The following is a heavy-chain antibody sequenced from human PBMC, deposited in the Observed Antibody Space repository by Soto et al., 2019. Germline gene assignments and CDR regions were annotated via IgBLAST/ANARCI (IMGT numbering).Heavy chain of an antibody. CDR3: AKDPFYSSGWYQYFQH. D-gene: IGHD6-19*01. CDR2: ISGSGGST. Sequence: PGGALRLSCAASVFTFSSYAMSWVRQAPGKGLEWVSAISGSGGSTYYADSVKGRFTISRDNSKNTLYLQMNSLRAEDTAVYYCAKDPFYSSGWYQYFQHWGQGTLVTVSS. J-gene: IGHJ1*01. CDR1: VFTFSSYA. V-gene: IGHV3-23*01.